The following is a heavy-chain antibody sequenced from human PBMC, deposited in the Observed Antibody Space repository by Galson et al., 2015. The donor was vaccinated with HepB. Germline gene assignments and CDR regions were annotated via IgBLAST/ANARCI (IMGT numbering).Heavy chain of an antibody. V-gene: IGHV3-74*01. J-gene: IGHJ4*02. Sequence: SLRVSCAASGFSLRSSWMHWVRQAPGKGLMWVSRINGDGTSISYADSVKGRFTISRDNAKHTLYLQMNSLRAEDTAVYYCAREDGSGWYHYWGQGSLVTVSS. CDR2: INGDGTSI. D-gene: IGHD6-19*01. CDR1: GFSLRSSW. CDR3: AREDGSGWYHY.